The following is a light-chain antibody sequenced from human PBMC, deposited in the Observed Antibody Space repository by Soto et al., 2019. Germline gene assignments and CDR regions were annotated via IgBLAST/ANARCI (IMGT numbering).Light chain of an antibody. CDR2: VAS. CDR3: QQSYGTPIT. CDR1: QSISRY. J-gene: IGKJ5*01. V-gene: IGKV1-39*01. Sequence: IPMTQSHSSLSASVGYRVTITCLASQSISRYLNWYQQKPGKAPNLLIYVASSLQSEVPSRFSGSGSGTDFTLTITSLQPEDFATYYCQQSYGTPITFGQGTRLEIK.